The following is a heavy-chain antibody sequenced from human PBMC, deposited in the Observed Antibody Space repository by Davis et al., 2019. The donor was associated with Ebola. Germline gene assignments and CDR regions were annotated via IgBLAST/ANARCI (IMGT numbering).Heavy chain of an antibody. Sequence: SETLSLTCTVSGASISSYYWTWIRQPPGKGLEWIGYYYYTGSTYYSPSLRSRVTISVDTSKNLFSLKLTSVTAADTAVYYCARGDSYYDPSGYYAGPEAPDHWGQGTLVSVSS. D-gene: IGHD3-22*01. CDR1: GASISSYY. V-gene: IGHV4-59*12. J-gene: IGHJ4*02. CDR3: ARGDSYYDPSGYYAGPEAPDH. CDR2: YYYTGST.